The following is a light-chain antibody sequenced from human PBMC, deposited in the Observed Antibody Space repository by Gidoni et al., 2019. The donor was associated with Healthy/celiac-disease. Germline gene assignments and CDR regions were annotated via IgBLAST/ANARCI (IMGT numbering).Light chain of an antibody. CDR2: DVS. CDR3: CSFAGTFTLV. J-gene: IGLJ2*01. V-gene: IGLV2-11*01. Sequence: QSALTQPRSVSGSPGQPVTISCTGTSSDLGGYNYVSWYQQYPGKAPKLMIYDVSKRPSGVPDRFSGSKSGNTASLTISGLQAEDEADYYCCSFAGTFTLVFGGGTKLTVL. CDR1: SSDLGGYNY.